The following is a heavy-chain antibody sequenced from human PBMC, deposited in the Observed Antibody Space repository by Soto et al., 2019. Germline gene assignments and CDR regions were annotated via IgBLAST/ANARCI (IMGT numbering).Heavy chain of an antibody. D-gene: IGHD2-15*01. CDR3: ARQVHPEYSSD. V-gene: IGHV1-8*01. Sequence: QAQLVQSGAEVKKPGASVKVSCKASGYTFTSYDINWVRQAPGQGLEWVGWINPTSEYTAHAQKFQGRVTLTREISTATAYMELSSLTSEDTAVYFCARQVHPEYSSDWGPGTQVTVSS. J-gene: IGHJ4*02. CDR1: GYTFTSYD. CDR2: INPTSEYT.